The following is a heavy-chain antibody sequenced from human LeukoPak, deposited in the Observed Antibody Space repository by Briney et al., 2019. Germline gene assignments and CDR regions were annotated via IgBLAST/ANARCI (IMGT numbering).Heavy chain of an antibody. J-gene: IGHJ5*02. CDR2: MNPNSGNT. Sequence: ASVKVSCKASGYTFTSYDLNWVRQATGQGLEWIGWMNPNSGNTGYAQKFQGRVALTRSTSISTAYMELRSLTSEDTAVYYCARDYGGNSGWFDPWGQGTLVTVSS. D-gene: IGHD4-23*01. CDR3: ARDYGGNSGWFDP. CDR1: GYTFTSYD. V-gene: IGHV1-8*01.